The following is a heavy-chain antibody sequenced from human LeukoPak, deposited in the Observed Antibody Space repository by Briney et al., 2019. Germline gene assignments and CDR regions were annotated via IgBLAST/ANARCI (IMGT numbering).Heavy chain of an antibody. CDR2: IYRDGSEK. CDR3: ARWGPGMDV. V-gene: IGHV3-7*01. Sequence: TGGSLRLSCAASGFTFSSYAMSWVRQAPGKGLEWVANIYRDGSEKYYVDSVKGRFTISRDNAKNSLYLQMNSLRVEDTAVYYCARWGPGMDVWGQGTTVTVSS. D-gene: IGHD3-16*01. CDR1: GFTFSSYA. J-gene: IGHJ6*02.